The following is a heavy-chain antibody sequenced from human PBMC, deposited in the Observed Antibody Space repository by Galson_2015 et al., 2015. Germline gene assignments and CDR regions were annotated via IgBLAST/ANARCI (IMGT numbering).Heavy chain of an antibody. CDR1: GYNFSSYG. D-gene: IGHD2-21*01. J-gene: IGHJ4*02. Sequence: SVKVSCKASGYNFSSYGIGWVRQAPGQGLEWMGWISAYDGKTNYAQEFQGRVAQKFQGRVTMTTDTSTSTAYMELRSLRSDDTAVYYCARGPSQSYCGGDCYFDYWGQGTLVTVSS. V-gene: IGHV1-18*01. CDR2: ISAYDGKT. CDR3: ARGPSQSYCGGDCYFDY.